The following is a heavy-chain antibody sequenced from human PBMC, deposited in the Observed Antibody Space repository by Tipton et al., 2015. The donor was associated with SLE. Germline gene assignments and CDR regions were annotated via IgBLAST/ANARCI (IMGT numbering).Heavy chain of an antibody. Sequence: TLSLTCSVSGGSISSHYWTWIRQPPGKGLEWIAYISYNGSTNCNPSLKSRVSISVDTSKNQFSLKLHSVTAADTAVYYCARERSMSISGRDYYYGMDVWGQGTTVTVSS. J-gene: IGHJ6*02. CDR2: ISYNGST. CDR1: GGSISSHY. V-gene: IGHV4-59*11. CDR3: ARERSMSISGRDYYYGMDV. D-gene: IGHD2-21*01.